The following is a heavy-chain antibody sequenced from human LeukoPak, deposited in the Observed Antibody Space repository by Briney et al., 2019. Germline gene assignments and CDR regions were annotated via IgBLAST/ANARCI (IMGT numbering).Heavy chain of an antibody. CDR1: GGSMSSRDYY. J-gene: IGHJ4*02. CDR2: VYHTGST. Sequence: SETLSLTCTVSGGSMSSRDYYWGWIRQPPGKGLEWIGTVYHTGSTYYNPSLKSRVTISVDTSDNQFSLNLSSVTAADTALYYCARHNSIAADYFCDHWGQGTLVTVSS. CDR3: ARHNSIAADYFCDH. D-gene: IGHD6-13*01. V-gene: IGHV4-39*01.